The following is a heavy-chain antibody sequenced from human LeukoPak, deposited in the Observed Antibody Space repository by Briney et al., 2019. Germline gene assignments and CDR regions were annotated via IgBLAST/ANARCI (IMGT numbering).Heavy chain of an antibody. J-gene: IGHJ5*02. V-gene: IGHV4-39*01. CDR3: ATQASSSWFARFDP. CDR1: GGSISSSNYY. Sequence: SETLSLTCTVSGGSISSSNYYWTWIRQPPGRGLEWIGTIYYSGNNYHNPSLKSRVTISVDTSNNQFSLKLSSVTAADTAVYYCATQASSSWFARFDPWGQGTLVTVSS. CDR2: IYYSGNN. D-gene: IGHD6-13*01.